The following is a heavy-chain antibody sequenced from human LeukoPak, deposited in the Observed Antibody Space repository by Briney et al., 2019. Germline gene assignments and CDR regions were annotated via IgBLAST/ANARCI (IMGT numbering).Heavy chain of an antibody. CDR3: ARDHALWSDCFDY. Sequence: ASVKVSCKASGYSFTDYGITWVRQAPGQGLEWMGWISGRNGNTNYSQRLQGRVTMTTDTSTSTAYMELRSLTSDDTAVYYCARDHALWSDCFDYWGQGALVTVSS. J-gene: IGHJ4*02. V-gene: IGHV1-18*01. CDR2: ISGRNGNT. D-gene: IGHD2/OR15-2a*01. CDR1: GYSFTDYG.